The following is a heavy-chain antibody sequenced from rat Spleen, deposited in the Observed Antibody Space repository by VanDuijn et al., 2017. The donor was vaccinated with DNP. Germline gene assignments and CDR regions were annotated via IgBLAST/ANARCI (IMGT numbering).Heavy chain of an antibody. CDR3: IRRAVVTGAMDA. V-gene: IGHV5-20*01. CDR1: VFTFRDYY. Sequence: EVQLVESVGGLVQPGRSLKLSCAASVFTFRDYYMACGRQAPTKGLAWDAYVGYDGGSTYYGDSVKGRFTISRDNAQSTLDLQMNSLRFEDTATYYCIRRAVVTGAMDAWGQGTAVAVSS. J-gene: IGHJ4*01. D-gene: IGHD1-1*01. CDR2: VGYDGGST.